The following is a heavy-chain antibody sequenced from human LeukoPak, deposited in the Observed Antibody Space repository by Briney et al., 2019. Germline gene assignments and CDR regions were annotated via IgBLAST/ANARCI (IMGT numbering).Heavy chain of an antibody. CDR1: GYTFTSYG. CDR2: ISAYNGNT. D-gene: IGHD6-19*01. Sequence: ASVKVSCKASGYTFTSYGISWVRQAPGQGLEWMGWISAYNGNTNYAQKLQGRVTMTTDTSTSTAYMELRSLRSDDTAVYYCARYSSGWYWNVGYSQHWGQGTLVTVSS. J-gene: IGHJ1*01. V-gene: IGHV1-18*01. CDR3: ARYSSGWYWNVGYSQH.